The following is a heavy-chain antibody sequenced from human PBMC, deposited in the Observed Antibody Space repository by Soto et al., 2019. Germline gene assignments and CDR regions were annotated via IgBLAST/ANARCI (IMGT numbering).Heavy chain of an antibody. Sequence: SETLSLTCAVSGDSISSYYCMWIRQPPGKGLESIGYLYYGRSANYNPSLKSRVTLSVDTSTNQCSLKLSSVTAADTAVYYCASGIQLGILYYFDYWGQGTLVTVSS. V-gene: IGHV4-59*12. CDR1: GDSISSYY. CDR2: LYYGRSA. CDR3: ASGIQLGILYYFDY. D-gene: IGHD2-15*01. J-gene: IGHJ4*02.